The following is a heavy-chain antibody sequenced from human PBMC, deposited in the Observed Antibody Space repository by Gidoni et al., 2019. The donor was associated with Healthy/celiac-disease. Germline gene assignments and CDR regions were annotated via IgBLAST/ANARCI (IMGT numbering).Heavy chain of an antibody. J-gene: IGHJ4*02. Sequence: EVQLLESGGGLVHPGGSLRLFCAASGFTFISYAMRWVRQAPGKGRGWVAASSGSGGSKYDADSGKGRFTISRDNAKNTLYRQMNSLRAEDTAGDYCAKDLDSSGDMGDPFDYWGQGTLVTVSS. CDR1: GFTFISYA. V-gene: IGHV3-23*01. CDR2: SSGSGGSK. CDR3: AKDLDSSGDMGDPFDY. D-gene: IGHD3-22*01.